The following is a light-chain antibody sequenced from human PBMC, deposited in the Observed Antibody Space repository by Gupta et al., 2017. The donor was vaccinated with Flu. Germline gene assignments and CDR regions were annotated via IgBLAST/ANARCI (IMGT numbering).Light chain of an antibody. CDR2: AAS. CDR3: QQSDRTPRT. V-gene: IGKV1-39*01. J-gene: IGKJ1*01. Sequence: PSSLSASVGDRVTITCRASQSISSYLNWYQQKPGKAPKLLIDAASSLQSGVPSRFSGSGSGTDFTLTISRLQPEDFATYYCQQSDRTPRTFGQGTKVEIK. CDR1: QSISSY.